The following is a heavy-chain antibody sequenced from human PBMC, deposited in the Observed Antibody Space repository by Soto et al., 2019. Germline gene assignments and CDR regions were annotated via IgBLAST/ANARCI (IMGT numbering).Heavy chain of an antibody. CDR1: GFSLSTSGVG. CDR3: AHKGPEDWPLDY. V-gene: IGHV2-5*02. J-gene: IGHJ4*02. D-gene: IGHD3-9*01. Sequence: ITLKESGPTLVRPTQTLTLTCAFSGFSLSTSGVGVGWIRPPPGKALDWLAVIYWDDSKHYSTSLRSRLTITKDTSKNQVVLPMTTMDPMDTGTYYCAHKGPEDWPLDYWGQGTLVTVSS. CDR2: IYWDDSK.